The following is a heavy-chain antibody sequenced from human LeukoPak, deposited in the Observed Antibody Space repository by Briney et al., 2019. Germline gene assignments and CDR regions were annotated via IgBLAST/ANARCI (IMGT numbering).Heavy chain of an antibody. D-gene: IGHD4-17*01. Sequence: PSETLSLTCAVYGGSFSGYYWSWIRQPPGKGLEWIGEINHSGSTNYSPSLKSRVSISVDTSKNQFSLKLSSVTAADTAVYYCARDGDYWGRVARWGYWGQGTLVTVSS. CDR1: GGSFSGYY. V-gene: IGHV4-34*01. J-gene: IGHJ4*02. CDR3: ARDGDYWGRVARWGY. CDR2: INHSGST.